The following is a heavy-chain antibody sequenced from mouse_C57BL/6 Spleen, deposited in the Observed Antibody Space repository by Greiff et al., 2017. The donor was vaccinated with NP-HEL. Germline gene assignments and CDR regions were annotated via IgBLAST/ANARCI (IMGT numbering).Heavy chain of an antibody. D-gene: IGHD2-3*01. CDR2: IDPEDGET. CDR3: ARTGYDGYYEGYFDV. V-gene: IGHV14-2*01. Sequence: EVKLQESGAELVKPGASVKLSCTASGFNIKDYYMHWVKQRTEQGLEWIGRIDPEDGETKYAPKFQGKATITADTSSNTAYLQLSSLTSEDTAVYYGARTGYDGYYEGYFDVWGTGPTVTVSS. CDR1: GFNIKDYY. J-gene: IGHJ1*03.